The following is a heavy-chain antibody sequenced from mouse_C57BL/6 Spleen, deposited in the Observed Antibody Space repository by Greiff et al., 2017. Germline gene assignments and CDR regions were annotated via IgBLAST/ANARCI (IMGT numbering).Heavy chain of an antibody. D-gene: IGHD1-1*01. CDR1: GFTFSSYG. J-gene: IGHJ1*03. V-gene: IGHV5-6*02. Sequence: DVKLQESGGDLVKPGGSLKLSCAASGFTFSSYGMSWVRQTPDKRLEWVATISSGGSYTYYPDSVKGRFTISRDNAKNTLYLQMSSLKSEDTAMYYCARQFITTVEGYFDVWGTGTTVTVSS. CDR3: ARQFITTVEGYFDV. CDR2: ISSGGSYT.